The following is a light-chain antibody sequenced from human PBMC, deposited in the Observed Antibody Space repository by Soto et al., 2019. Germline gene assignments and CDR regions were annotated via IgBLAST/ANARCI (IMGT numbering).Light chain of an antibody. V-gene: IGKV1-16*02. CDR3: QQYDSYPPT. CDR1: QVIHDY. CDR2: AAS. Sequence: DIQMTQSPSSLSASVGDRVTITCRASQVIHDYLSWFQQKPVKAPKSLIYAASRLQSGVPSKFSGSGSGTDFTLTISNLQPEDFATYYCQQYDSYPPTLGQGTRLEIK. J-gene: IGKJ5*01.